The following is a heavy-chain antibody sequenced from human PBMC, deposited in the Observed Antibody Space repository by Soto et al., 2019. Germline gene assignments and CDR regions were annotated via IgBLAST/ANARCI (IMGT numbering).Heavy chain of an antibody. D-gene: IGHD3-22*01. CDR1: GGSISSSNW. J-gene: IGHJ5*02. CDR2: IYHSGST. V-gene: IGHV4-4*02. Sequence: TSETLSLTCAVSGGSISSSNWWSWVRQPPGKGLEWIGEIYHSGSTNYNPSLKSRVTISVDKSKNQFSLKLSSVTAADTAVYYCAGSTGYYDSSGYPNWFDPWGQGTLVTVSS. CDR3: AGSTGYYDSSGYPNWFDP.